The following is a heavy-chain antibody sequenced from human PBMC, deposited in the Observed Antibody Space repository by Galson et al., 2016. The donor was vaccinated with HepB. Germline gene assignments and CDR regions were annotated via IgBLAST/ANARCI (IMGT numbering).Heavy chain of an antibody. J-gene: IGHJ4*02. V-gene: IGHV3-23*01. CDR3: ARDDYFRLGY. CDR2: ITTTGGST. Sequence: SLRLSCTASGVTFSNYAISWVRQAPGKGLEWVSMITTTGGSTYYADTVQGRFTISRDNAKNSLYLEMNSLRDEDTAVYYCARDDYFRLGYWGQGTLVTVSS. CDR1: GVTFSNYA. D-gene: IGHD3-16*01.